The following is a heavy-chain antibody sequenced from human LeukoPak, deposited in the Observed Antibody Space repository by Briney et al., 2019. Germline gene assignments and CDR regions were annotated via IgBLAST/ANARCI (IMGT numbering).Heavy chain of an antibody. Sequence: SETLSLTCTVSGGSISSHYWSWIRQPPGKGLEWIGYIYYSGSTTYTPSLKSRVTISLDTSKNQFSLKLSPVTAADTAVYYCAREGGSSRSLENWGQGTLVTVSS. J-gene: IGHJ4*02. V-gene: IGHV4-59*11. CDR2: IYYSGST. D-gene: IGHD1-26*01. CDR1: GGSISSHY. CDR3: AREGGSSRSLEN.